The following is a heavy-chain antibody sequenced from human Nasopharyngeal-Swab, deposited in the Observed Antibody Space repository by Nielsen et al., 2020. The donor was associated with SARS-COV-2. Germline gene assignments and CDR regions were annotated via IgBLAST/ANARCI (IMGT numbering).Heavy chain of an antibody. CDR1: GYNFTTYW. Sequence: KVSCKGSGYNFTTYWIGWVRQMPGKGLEWMGIIYPGDSDTRYSPSFQGQVTISADKSISTADLQWSSLKASDTAMYYCARRGYGGSGSYYFYYYMDVWGKGTTVTVSS. V-gene: IGHV5-51*01. D-gene: IGHD4-23*01. CDR2: IYPGDSDT. CDR3: ARRGYGGSGSYYFYYYMDV. J-gene: IGHJ6*03.